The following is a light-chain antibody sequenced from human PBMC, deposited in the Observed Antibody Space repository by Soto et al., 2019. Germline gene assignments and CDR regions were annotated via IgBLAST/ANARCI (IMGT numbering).Light chain of an antibody. V-gene: IGKV1-39*01. J-gene: IGKJ1*01. CDR1: QNIRSY. Sequence: DIQMTQSPSSLSASVGDRVTITCRTSQNIRSYLNWYQQKPGKAPKLLVYAASSLQSGVPSRFSGSGSGTDFTLTISSLQPEDFATYYCQQSYITSWTFVQGTKVEIK. CDR2: AAS. CDR3: QQSYITSWT.